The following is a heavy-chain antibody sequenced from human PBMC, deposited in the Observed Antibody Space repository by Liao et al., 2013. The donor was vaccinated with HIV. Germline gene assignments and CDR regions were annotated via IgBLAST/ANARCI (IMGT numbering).Heavy chain of an antibody. J-gene: IGHJ4*02. CDR3: ARESKNGDYYFDH. Sequence: QVQLRESGPRLEKSSQTVSLTCTVSGASISSGDYYWSWIRQPPGKGLEWIGYVYYSGSTYYNPSLESRVTISVDTSKNQFSLRLHSVTAADTAVYYCARESKNGDYYFDHWGQGTLITVSS. V-gene: IGHV4-30-4*08. CDR2: VYYSGST. D-gene: IGHD2-8*01. CDR1: GASISSGDYY.